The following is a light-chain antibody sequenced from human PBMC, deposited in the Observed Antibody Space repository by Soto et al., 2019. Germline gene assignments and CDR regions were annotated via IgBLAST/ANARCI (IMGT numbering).Light chain of an antibody. CDR3: QQYNTWTWT. CDR1: QSVGTN. J-gene: IGKJ1*01. Sequence: EIVMTQYTATLSMSPGERATLSCRASQSVGTNLAWFQQKPGQAPRLLIYGASTWASGIPVRFSGSGSGTDFTLTITSLQSEDFALYYCQQYNTWTWTFGQGTKVDI. CDR2: GAS. V-gene: IGKV3-15*01.